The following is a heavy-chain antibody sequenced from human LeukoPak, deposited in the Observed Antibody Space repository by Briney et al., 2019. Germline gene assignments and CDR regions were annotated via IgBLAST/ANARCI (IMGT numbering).Heavy chain of an antibody. D-gene: IGHD2-15*01. CDR2: IYTSGST. Sequence: SETLSLTCTVSGGSISSYYWSWIRQPAGKGLKWIGRIYTSGSTNYNPSLKSRVTMSVDTSKNQFSLKLSSVTAADTAVYYCAREYCSGGSCGYFDYWGQGTLVTVSS. J-gene: IGHJ4*02. CDR3: AREYCSGGSCGYFDY. CDR1: GGSISSYY. V-gene: IGHV4-4*07.